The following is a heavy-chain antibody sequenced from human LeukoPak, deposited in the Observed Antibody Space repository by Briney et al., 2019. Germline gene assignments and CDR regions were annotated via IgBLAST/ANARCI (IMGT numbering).Heavy chain of an antibody. CDR1: GGSISSGGYY. V-gene: IGHV4-30-2*01. D-gene: IGHD3-22*01. CDR2: IYHSGST. Sequence: PSQTLSLTCTVSGGSISSGGYYWSWIPQPPGKGLEWIGYIYHSGSTYYNPSLKSRVTISVDRSKNQFSLKLSSVTAADTAVYYCARGYYDSSGYRQNYFDYWGQGTLVTDSS. CDR3: ARGYYDSSGYRQNYFDY. J-gene: IGHJ4*02.